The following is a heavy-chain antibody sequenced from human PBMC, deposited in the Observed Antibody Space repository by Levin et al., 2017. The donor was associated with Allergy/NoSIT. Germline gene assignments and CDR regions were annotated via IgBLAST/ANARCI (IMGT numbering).Heavy chain of an antibody. J-gene: IGHJ6*03. CDR2: ISAYNGNT. CDR3: ARDRGGWCSSTSCSGGGMGYYYYYMDV. V-gene: IGHV1-18*01. CDR1: GYTFTSYG. D-gene: IGHD2-2*01. Sequence: ASVKVSCKASGYTFTSYGISWVRQAPGQGLEWMGWISAYNGNTNYAQKLQGRVTMTTDTSTSTAYMELRSLRSDDTAVYYCARDRGGWCSSTSCSGGGMGYYYYYMDVWGKGTTVTVSS.